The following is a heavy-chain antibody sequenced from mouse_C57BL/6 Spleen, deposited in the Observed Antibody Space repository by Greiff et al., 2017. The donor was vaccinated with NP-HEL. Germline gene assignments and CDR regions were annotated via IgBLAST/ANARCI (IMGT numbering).Heavy chain of an antibody. CDR3: ARRAGT. V-gene: IGHV1-26*01. CDR2: INPNNGGT. J-gene: IGHJ2*01. D-gene: IGHD3-3*01. CDR1: GYTFTDYY. Sequence: VQLQQSGPELVKPGASVKISCKASGYTFTDYYMNWVKQSHGKSLEWIGDINPNNGGTSYNQKFKGKATLTVDKSSSTAYMELRSLTSEDSAVYYCARRAGTWGQGTTLTVSS.